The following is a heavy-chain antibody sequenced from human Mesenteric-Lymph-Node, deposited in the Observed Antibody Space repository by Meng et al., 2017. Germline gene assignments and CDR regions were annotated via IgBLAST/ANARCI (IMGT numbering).Heavy chain of an antibody. CDR2: INPGNSET. V-gene: IGHV5-51*01. CDR1: GYTFTDYY. CDR3: VRPGKETAYDY. J-gene: IGHJ4*02. Sequence: VKLVQLGAGVREPGSSVKSSCKSSGYTFTDYYIPWVRQAPGQGLEWMANINPGNSETIHSPSFHGQVTISADNSINTAYLQWNSLQASDTAMYYCVRPGKETAYDYWGQGTLVTVSS. D-gene: IGHD2-21*02.